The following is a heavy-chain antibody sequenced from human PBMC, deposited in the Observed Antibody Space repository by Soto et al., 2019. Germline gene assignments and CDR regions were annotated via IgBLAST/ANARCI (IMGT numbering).Heavy chain of an antibody. V-gene: IGHV1-69*13. CDR2: IIPIFGTA. CDR3: AREPPHCTNGVCYWSDAFDI. Sequence: GASVKVSCQASGGTLSRYAISWVRQAPGRGLECMGGIIPIFGTANYAQKFQGRVTITADESTSTAYMELSSLRSEDTAVYYCAREPPHCTNGVCYWSDAFDIWGQGTMVTVSS. CDR1: GGTLSRYA. J-gene: IGHJ3*02. D-gene: IGHD2-8*01.